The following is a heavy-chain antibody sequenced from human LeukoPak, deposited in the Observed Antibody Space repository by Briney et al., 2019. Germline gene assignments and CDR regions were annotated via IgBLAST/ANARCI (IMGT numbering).Heavy chain of an antibody. V-gene: IGHV3-66*01. D-gene: IGHD1-1*01. Sequence: GGSLRLSCAASGFTVSSNYMSWVRQAPGQGLEWDSVIYGGVNTVYADSVQGRFTISRENSKNTLYLQMSSLRAEDTAVYYCAKGPKTGFLFDYWGKGTLVTVSS. CDR2: IYGGVNT. J-gene: IGHJ4*02. CDR1: GFTVSSNY. CDR3: AKGPKTGFLFDY.